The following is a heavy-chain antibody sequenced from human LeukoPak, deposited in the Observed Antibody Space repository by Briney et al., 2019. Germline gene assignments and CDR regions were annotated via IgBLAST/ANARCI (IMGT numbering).Heavy chain of an antibody. V-gene: IGHV1-46*01. J-gene: IGHJ5*02. D-gene: IGHD3-3*01. Sequence: GASVKVSCKASGYTFTSYYMHWVRQAPGQGLEWMGIINPSGGSTSYAQKFQGRVTMTRDTSTSTVYMELSSLRSEDTAVYYCARGPIPYYDFWSGYPRFDPWGQGTPVTVSS. CDR2: INPSGGST. CDR3: ARGPIPYYDFWSGYPRFDP. CDR1: GYTFTSYY.